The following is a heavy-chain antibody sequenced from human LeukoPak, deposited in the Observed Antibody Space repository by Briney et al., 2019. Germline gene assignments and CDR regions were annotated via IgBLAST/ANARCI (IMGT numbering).Heavy chain of an antibody. Sequence: PGGSLRLSCAASGFTFSSYGMHWVRQAPGKGLEWVAFIRYDGSNKYYADSVKGRFTISRDNSKNTLYLQMNSLRAEDTAVYYCAKGELENGGYFDYWGQGTLVTVSS. CDR1: GFTFSSYG. CDR3: AKGELENGGYFDY. D-gene: IGHD1-1*01. V-gene: IGHV3-30*02. J-gene: IGHJ4*02. CDR2: IRYDGSNK.